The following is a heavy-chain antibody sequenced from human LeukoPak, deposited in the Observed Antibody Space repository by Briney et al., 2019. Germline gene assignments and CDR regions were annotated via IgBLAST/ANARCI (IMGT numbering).Heavy chain of an antibody. D-gene: IGHD6-13*01. CDR2: ISSSSSYI. CDR1: GFTFSSYS. V-gene: IGHV3-21*01. Sequence: GGSLRFSGAASGFTFSSYSMNWVRPAPGKGLEWVSSISSSSSYIYYAHSVKGRFTISRDNAKNSLYLQMNSLRAEHTAVYYCARDQLRSSSCPDLWGRGTLVTVSS. CDR3: ARDQLRSSSCPDL. J-gene: IGHJ2*01.